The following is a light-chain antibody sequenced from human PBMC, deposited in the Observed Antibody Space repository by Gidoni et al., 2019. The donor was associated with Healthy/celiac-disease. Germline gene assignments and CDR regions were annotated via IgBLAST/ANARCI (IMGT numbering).Light chain of an antibody. CDR2: GAS. CDR1: QSVSSN. J-gene: IGKJ1*01. CDR3: QQYNNWLS. Sequence: EIVMTQSPATLSVSPGERATLSCRASQSVSSNLAWYQQKPGQAPRLLIYGASTRATGTPARFSGSGSGTEFTLNISSLQAEDFAVYYCQQYNNWLSFGQGTKVEIK. V-gene: IGKV3-15*01.